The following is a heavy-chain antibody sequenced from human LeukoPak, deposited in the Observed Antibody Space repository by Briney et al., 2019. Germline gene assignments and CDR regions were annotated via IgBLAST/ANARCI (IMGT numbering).Heavy chain of an antibody. CDR1: GFTFSSYS. CDR3: ARTYCSSTSCLVDC. CDR2: ISSNGGST. V-gene: IGHV3-64*01. D-gene: IGHD2-2*01. Sequence: PGGSLRLSCAASGFTFSSYSMHWVRQAPGKGLEYVSAISSNGGSTYYANSVKGRFTISRDNSNNTLFLQMGSLRAEDMAVYYCARTYCSSTSCLVDCWGQGTLVTVSS. J-gene: IGHJ4*02.